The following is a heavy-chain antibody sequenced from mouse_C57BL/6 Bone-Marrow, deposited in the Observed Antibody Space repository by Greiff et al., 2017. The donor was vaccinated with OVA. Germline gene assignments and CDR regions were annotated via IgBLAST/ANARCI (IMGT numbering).Heavy chain of an antibody. CDR1: GYTFTSYD. CDR3: ATYYSNYEAIDY. Sequence: QVQLQQSGPELVKPGASVKLSCKASGYTFTSYDINWVKQRHGQGLEWIGWLYPRDGSTKYNEKFKGKATLTVDTSSSTAYMELHSLTSEDTAVYFCATYYSNYEAIDYWCQGTAVTVSS. D-gene: IGHD2-5*01. V-gene: IGHV1-85*01. J-gene: IGHJ4*01. CDR2: LYPRDGST.